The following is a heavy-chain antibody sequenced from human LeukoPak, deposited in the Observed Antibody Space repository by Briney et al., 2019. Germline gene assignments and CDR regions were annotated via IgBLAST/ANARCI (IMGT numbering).Heavy chain of an antibody. V-gene: IGHV4-4*07. CDR1: GGSISSYY. D-gene: IGHD1-1*01. Sequence: ETLSLTCTVSGGSISSYYWTWVRQPAGKGLEWIGRIYTSGGTNYNPSLKSRFTMSLDTSENRFSLKLTSVTAADTAVYYCARAPSYNSARLDVWGQGTTVTVSS. CDR3: ARAPSYNSARLDV. J-gene: IGHJ6*02. CDR2: IYTSGGT.